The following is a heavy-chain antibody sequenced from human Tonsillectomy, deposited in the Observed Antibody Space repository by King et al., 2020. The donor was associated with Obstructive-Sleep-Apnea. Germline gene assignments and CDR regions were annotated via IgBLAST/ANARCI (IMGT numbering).Heavy chain of an antibody. CDR1: GFTFSSYW. CDR3: AREGVQLELSYFDY. Sequence: VQLVESGGGLVQPGGSLRLSCAASGFTFSSYWMIWVRQAPGKGLEWVANIKQDGSEKFYVDSVKGRFIISRDNAKNSLYLQMKSLRAEEPGVYYCAREGVQLELSYFDYWGQGTLVTVSS. V-gene: IGHV3-7*03. CDR2: IKQDGSEK. D-gene: IGHD1-1*01. J-gene: IGHJ4*02.